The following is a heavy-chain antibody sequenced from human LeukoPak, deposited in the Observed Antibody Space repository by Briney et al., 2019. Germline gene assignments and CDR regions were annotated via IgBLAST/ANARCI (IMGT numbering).Heavy chain of an antibody. CDR3: ARDCWALPAALRYGMDV. V-gene: IGHV1-46*01. J-gene: IGHJ6*02. Sequence: ASVKVSCKASGYTFTSYYMHWVRQAPGQGLEWMGIINPSGGSTSYAQKFQGRVTMTRDTSTSTVYMELSSLRSEDTAVYYCARDCWALPAALRYGMDVWGQGTTVTVSS. D-gene: IGHD2-2*01. CDR1: GYTFTSYY. CDR2: INPSGGST.